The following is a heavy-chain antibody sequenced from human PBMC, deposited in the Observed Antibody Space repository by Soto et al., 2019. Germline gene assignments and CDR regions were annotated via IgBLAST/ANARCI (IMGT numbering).Heavy chain of an antibody. D-gene: IGHD6-19*01. CDR2: IYISGDT. Sequence: QVQLQESGPGLVKPSETLSLTCTVSGDSINTYYWSWVRQPAGKGLEWIGRIYISGDTNYNPSLKSRVTMSVDTSKNQFSVKLRYVTAADTAVYYCARECTETVAGPTPYYFDHWGQGTLVTVSS. J-gene: IGHJ4*02. V-gene: IGHV4-4*07. CDR3: ARECTETVAGPTPYYFDH. CDR1: GDSINTYY.